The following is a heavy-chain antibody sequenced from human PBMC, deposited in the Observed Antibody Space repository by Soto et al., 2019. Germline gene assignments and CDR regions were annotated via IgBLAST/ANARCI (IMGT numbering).Heavy chain of an antibody. D-gene: IGHD6-13*01. J-gene: IGHJ6*03. CDR2: ISAYNGNT. V-gene: IGHV1-18*01. CDR1: GYTFTSYG. Sequence: ASVKVSCKASGYTFTSYGISWVRQAPGQGLEWMGWISAYNGNTNYAQKLQGRVTMTTDTSTSTAYMELRSLKSDDTAVYYCARGRIAAADYYMDVWGKGTTVTVSS. CDR3: ARGRIAAADYYMDV.